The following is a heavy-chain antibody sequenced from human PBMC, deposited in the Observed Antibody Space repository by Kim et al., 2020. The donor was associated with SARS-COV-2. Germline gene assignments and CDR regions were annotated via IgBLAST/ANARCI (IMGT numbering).Heavy chain of an antibody. CDR2: IIPIFGTA. CDR3: ARDPFITGTTGSRQYYYYYYYGMDV. J-gene: IGHJ6*02. Sequence: SVKVSCKASGGTFSSYAISWVRQAPGQGLEWMGGIIPIFGTANYAQKFQGRVTITADESTSTAYMELSSLRSEDTAVYYCARDPFITGTTGSRQYYYYYYYGMDVWGQGTTVTVSS. CDR1: GGTFSSYA. D-gene: IGHD1-7*01. V-gene: IGHV1-69*13.